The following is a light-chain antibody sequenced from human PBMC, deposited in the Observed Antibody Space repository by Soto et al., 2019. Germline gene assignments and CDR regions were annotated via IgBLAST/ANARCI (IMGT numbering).Light chain of an antibody. CDR1: SSNIGGNS. J-gene: IGLJ1*01. Sequence: QSVLTQPPSVSAAPGQKVTISCSGSSSNIGGNSVSWYQQLPGTAPKLLIYDDNKRPSGIPDRFSGSKSGNTASLTISGLQAEDEADYYCSSYTSYSPYVFGTGTKVTVL. CDR2: DDN. CDR3: SSYTSYSPYV. V-gene: IGLV1-51*01.